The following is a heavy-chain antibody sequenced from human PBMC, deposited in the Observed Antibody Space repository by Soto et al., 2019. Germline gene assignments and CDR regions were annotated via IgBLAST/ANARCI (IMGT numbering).Heavy chain of an antibody. J-gene: IGHJ6*02. Sequence: GGSLRLSCAASGFTFSNCGMNWVRQTPGKGLEWVSYISDSGAAKHYADSVKGRFTISRDNGKDSLYLQMNSLRDEDTAVYFCARCSRNSCYSYGVDVWGQGATVTVSS. CDR2: ISDSGAAK. V-gene: IGHV3-48*02. CDR1: GFTFSNCG. CDR3: ARCSRNSCYSYGVDV. D-gene: IGHD2-15*01.